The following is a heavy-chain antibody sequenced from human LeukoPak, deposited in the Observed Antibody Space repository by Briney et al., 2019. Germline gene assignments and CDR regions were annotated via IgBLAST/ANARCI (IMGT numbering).Heavy chain of an antibody. V-gene: IGHV3-30*03. CDR1: GFTFSSYG. J-gene: IGHJ3*02. CDR2: ISYDGSNK. CDR3: ARGGPLIVVVPGNAFDI. D-gene: IGHD2-2*01. Sequence: GGSLRLSCAASGFTFSSYGMHWVRQAPGKGLEWVAVISYDGSNKYYADSVKGRFTISRDNSKNTLYLQMNSLRAEDTAVYYCARGGPLIVVVPGNAFDIWGQGTMVTVSS.